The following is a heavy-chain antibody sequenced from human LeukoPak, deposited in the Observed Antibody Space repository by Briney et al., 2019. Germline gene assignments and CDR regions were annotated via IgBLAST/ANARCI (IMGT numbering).Heavy chain of an antibody. CDR3: AINYGDFPTDV. D-gene: IGHD4-17*01. Sequence: SETLSLTCTVSGGSISSYYWSWIRQPPGKGLEWIGYIYYSGSTNYNPSLKSRVTISVDTSKNQFSLKLSSVTAADTAVYYCAINYGDFPTDVWGQGTLVTVSS. J-gene: IGHJ4*02. V-gene: IGHV4-59*01. CDR1: GGSISSYY. CDR2: IYYSGST.